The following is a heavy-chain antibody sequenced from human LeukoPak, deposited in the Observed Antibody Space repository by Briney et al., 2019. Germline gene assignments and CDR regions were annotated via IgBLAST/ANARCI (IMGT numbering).Heavy chain of an antibody. D-gene: IGHD6-13*01. CDR2: INPSGGST. CDR3: ARAVRSKGSSSWTGNGRDY. CDR1: GYTFTSYY. Sequence: GASVKVSCKASGYTFTSYYMHWVRQAPGQGLEWMGIINPSGGSTSYAQKFQGRVTMTRDTSTSTAYMELSSLRSEDTAVCYCARAVRSKGSSSWTGNGRDYWGQGTLVTVSS. V-gene: IGHV1-46*01. J-gene: IGHJ4*02.